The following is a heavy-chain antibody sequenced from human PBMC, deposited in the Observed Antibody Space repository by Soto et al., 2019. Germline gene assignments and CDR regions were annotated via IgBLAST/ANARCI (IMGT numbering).Heavy chain of an antibody. J-gene: IGHJ6*02. CDR1: GFIVSNTY. D-gene: IGHD6-13*01. CDR3: TTDYITCSSSCFLPYYYYGMDV. Sequence: GGSLRLSCAASGFIVSNTYMSWVRQAPGKGLEWVSFIYSGGSTFYADSVKGRFTVSRDSSTNMLYLQMSSLTAEDTAVYYCTTDYITCSSSCFLPYYYYGMDVWGQGTTVTVSS. V-gene: IGHV3-66*01. CDR2: IYSGGST.